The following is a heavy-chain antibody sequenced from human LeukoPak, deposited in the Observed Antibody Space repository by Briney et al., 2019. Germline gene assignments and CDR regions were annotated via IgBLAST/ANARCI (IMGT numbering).Heavy chain of an antibody. CDR2: ISSNSGNI. CDR3: ARNIITAPGTFDY. CDR1: GLTLSSHS. V-gene: IGHV3-48*01. J-gene: IGHJ4*02. D-gene: IGHD6-13*01. Sequence: GGSLRLSCAAFGLTLSSHSMSWVRQAPGKGLEWVSYISSNSGNIKYADSVKGRFTISRDNAKNSLYLQMNSLRAEDTAVYYCARNIITAPGTFDYWGQGTLVTVSS.